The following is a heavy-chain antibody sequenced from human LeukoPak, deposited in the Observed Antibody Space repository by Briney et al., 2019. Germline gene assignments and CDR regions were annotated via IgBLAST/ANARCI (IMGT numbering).Heavy chain of an antibody. CDR3: ARGPYYDFWSGPGGGAFDI. V-gene: IGHV4-61*02. D-gene: IGHD3-3*01. CDR1: GGSISSGSYY. Sequence: SETLSLTCTVSGGSISSGSYYWSWIRQPAGKGLEWIGRIYTSGSTNYNPSLKSRVTISVDTSKNQFSLKLSSVTAADTAVYYCARGPYYDFWSGPGGGAFDIWGQGTMVTVSS. CDR2: IYTSGST. J-gene: IGHJ3*02.